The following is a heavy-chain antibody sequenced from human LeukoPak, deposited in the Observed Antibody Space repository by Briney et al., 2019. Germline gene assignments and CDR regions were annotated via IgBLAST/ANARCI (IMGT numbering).Heavy chain of an antibody. Sequence: SETLSLTCTVSGDSLSGYYWSWLRQPPGKGLEWIGHIYYNGNTNYNASLKGRVAISVDTPKNQFSLKVTSLTAADTAVYYCARPNSGTYPYDAFDIWGQGTMITVS. CDR2: IYYNGNT. CDR1: GDSLSGYY. V-gene: IGHV4-59*08. CDR3: ARPNSGTYPYDAFDI. J-gene: IGHJ3*02. D-gene: IGHD1-26*01.